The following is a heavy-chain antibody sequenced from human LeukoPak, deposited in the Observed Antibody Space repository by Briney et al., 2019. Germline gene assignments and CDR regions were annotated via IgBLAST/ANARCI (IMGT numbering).Heavy chain of an antibody. Sequence: SETLSLTCPVSGGSVSSSRYYWGWIRQPAGKGLEWIGRIYTSGSTNYNPSLKSRVTISVDTSKNQFSLKLSSVTAADTAVYYCARAERYCSGGSCSFDAFDIWGQGTMVTVSS. CDR1: GGSVSSSRYY. D-gene: IGHD2-15*01. V-gene: IGHV4-61*02. CDR2: IYTSGST. CDR3: ARAERYCSGGSCSFDAFDI. J-gene: IGHJ3*02.